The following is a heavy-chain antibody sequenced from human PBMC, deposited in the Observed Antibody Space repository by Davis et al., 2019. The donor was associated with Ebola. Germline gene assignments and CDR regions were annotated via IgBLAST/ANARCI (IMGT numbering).Heavy chain of an antibody. V-gene: IGHV3-48*03. J-gene: IGHJ5*02. Sequence: PGGSLRPSCVASGFTFSSYEMNWVRQPPGKGLEWVSYISSSGRATYYADSVKGRFTISRDNAKNSLDLQMNSLRAEETAAYYCARGSGYIKDSSFDAWGQGILVTVSS. CDR2: ISSSGRAT. CDR3: ARGSGYIKDSSFDA. D-gene: IGHD6-13*01. CDR1: GFTFSSYE.